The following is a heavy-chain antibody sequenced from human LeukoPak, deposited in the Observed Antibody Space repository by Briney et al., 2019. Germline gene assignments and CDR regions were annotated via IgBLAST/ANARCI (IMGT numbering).Heavy chain of an antibody. CDR3: ARTPSLGDYVWGSYTPHGNYYYMDV. Sequence: PSETLSLTCAVYGGSFSGYYWSWLRQPPGKGGEWGGEMNHSGSTNSNPSLNTLVTISVVSSKTQFSLWLISVTAADTAVYYCARTPSLGDYVWGSYTPHGNYYYMDVWGKGTTVTVSS. J-gene: IGHJ6*03. D-gene: IGHD3-16*01. V-gene: IGHV4-34*01. CDR2: MNHSGST. CDR1: GGSFSGYY.